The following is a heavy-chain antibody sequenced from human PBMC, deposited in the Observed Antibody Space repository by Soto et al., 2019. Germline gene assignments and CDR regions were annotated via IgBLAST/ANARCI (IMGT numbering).Heavy chain of an antibody. CDR3: ARGYGSAPDYYYGMDV. D-gene: IGHD3-10*01. CDR2: ISAYNGNT. V-gene: IGHV1-18*01. J-gene: IGHJ6*02. Sequence: ASVKVSCKASGYTFTSYGISWVRQAPGQGLEWMGWISAYNGNTNYAQKLQGRVTMTTDTSTSTAYMELRSLRSDDTAVYYCARGYGSAPDYYYGMDVWGQGTTVTVSS. CDR1: GYTFTSYG.